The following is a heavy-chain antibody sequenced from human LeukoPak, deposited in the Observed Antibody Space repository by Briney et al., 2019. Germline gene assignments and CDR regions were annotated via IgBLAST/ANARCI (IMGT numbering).Heavy chain of an antibody. CDR1: GYSISSGYY. Sequence: PSETLSLTCAVSGYSISSGYYWGWIRQPPGKGLEWIGSIYHSGSTYYNPSLKSRVTISVDTSKNQFSLKLSSVTAADTAVYYCARHSSLRFLVGGLFGPWGQGTLVTVSS. CDR2: IYHSGST. CDR3: ARHSSLRFLVGGLFGP. D-gene: IGHD3-3*01. V-gene: IGHV4-38-2*01. J-gene: IGHJ5*02.